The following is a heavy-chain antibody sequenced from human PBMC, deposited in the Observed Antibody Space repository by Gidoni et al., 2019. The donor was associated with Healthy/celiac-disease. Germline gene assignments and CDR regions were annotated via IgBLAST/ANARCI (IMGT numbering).Heavy chain of an antibody. CDR2: FDPDDAET. V-gene: IGHV1-24*01. Sequence: QVQLVQSGAEVKKPGASVKVSCKISGETLTELSMHWVRPAPGKGLEWMGGFDPDDAETIYAQNFQGRVTMTADTSTDPAYMELSSLRSEDTAVYYCATGAYGTRYFQHWGQGTLVTVSS. J-gene: IGHJ1*01. D-gene: IGHD3-10*01. CDR3: ATGAYGTRYFQH. CDR1: GETLTELS.